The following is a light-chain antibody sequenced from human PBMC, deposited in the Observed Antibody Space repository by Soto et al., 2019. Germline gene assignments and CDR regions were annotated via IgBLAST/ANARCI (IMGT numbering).Light chain of an antibody. V-gene: IGLV2-14*01. CDR2: DVS. J-gene: IGLJ3*02. Sequence: QSVLTQPASVSGSPGQSITISCTGTSSDVGGYNYVSWYQQHPGKAPKLMIYDVSNRPSGVSNRFSGSKSGNTASLTISGLKAEDEAAYYCCSYTSSSTWVFGGGTKITVL. CDR1: SSDVGGYNY. CDR3: CSYTSSSTWV.